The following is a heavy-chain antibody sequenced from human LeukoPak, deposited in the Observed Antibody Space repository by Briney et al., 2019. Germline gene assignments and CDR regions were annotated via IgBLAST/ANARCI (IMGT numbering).Heavy chain of an antibody. J-gene: IGHJ6*03. CDR3: ARARPNRGSGSYQQLYYYYYYMDV. CDR1: GYIFTSYG. D-gene: IGHD3-10*01. CDR2: ISAYNGNT. V-gene: IGHV1-18*01. Sequence: GASVKVSCKASGYIFTSYGISWVRQAPGQGLEWMGWISAYNGNTNYAQKLQGRVTMTTDTSTSTAYMELRSLRSDDTAVYYCARARPNRGSGSYQQLYYYYYYMDVWGKGTTVTISS.